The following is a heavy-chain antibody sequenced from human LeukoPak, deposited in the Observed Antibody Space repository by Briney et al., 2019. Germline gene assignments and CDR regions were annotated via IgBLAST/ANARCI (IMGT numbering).Heavy chain of an antibody. CDR3: ARGWCSSTSCHRVDWFDP. D-gene: IGHD2-2*01. CDR2: IIPIFGIA. CDR1: GGTFSSYA. V-gene: IGHV1-69*04. J-gene: IGHJ5*02. Sequence: ASVKVSCKASGGTFSSYAISWVRQAPGQGLEWMGRIIPIFGIANYAQKFQGRVTITADKSTSTAYMELSSLRSEDTAVYYCARGWCSSTSCHRVDWFDPWGQGTLVTVSS.